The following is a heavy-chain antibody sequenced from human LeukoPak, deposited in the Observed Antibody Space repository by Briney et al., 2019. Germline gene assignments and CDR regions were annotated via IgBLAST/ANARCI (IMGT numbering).Heavy chain of an antibody. V-gene: IGHV4-39*01. CDR2: IYYSGST. J-gene: IGHJ5*02. CDR1: GGSISSSGLY. Sequence: PSETLSLTCTVSGGSISSSGLYWGWIRQPPGKGLDWIGSIYYSGSTFYNPSLKSRVTISVDTPKNQFSLKLNSVTAADTAVYYCARHSRARGVMGWFDPWGQGTLVTVSS. D-gene: IGHD3-10*01. CDR3: ARHSRARGVMGWFDP.